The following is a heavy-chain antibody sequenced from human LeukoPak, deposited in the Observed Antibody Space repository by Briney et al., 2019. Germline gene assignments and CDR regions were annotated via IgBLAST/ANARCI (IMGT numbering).Heavy chain of an antibody. Sequence: SETLSLTCTVSGGSISSYYWSWIRQPPGKGLEWIGYIYYSGSTNYNPSLKSRVTISVDTSKNQFSLKLSSVTAADTAVYYCARGHGSGSYYNESHLDYWGQGTLVTVSS. D-gene: IGHD3-10*01. J-gene: IGHJ4*02. V-gene: IGHV4-59*12. CDR2: IYYSGST. CDR3: ARGHGSGSYYNESHLDY. CDR1: GGSISSYY.